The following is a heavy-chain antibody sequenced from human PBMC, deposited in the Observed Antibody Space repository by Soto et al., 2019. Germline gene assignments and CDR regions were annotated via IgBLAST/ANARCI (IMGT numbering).Heavy chain of an antibody. Sequence: GASVKVSCKASGYTFTSYGISWVRQAPGQGLEWMGWISAYNGNTNYAQKLQGRVTMTTDTSTSTAYMELRSLRSDDTAVYYCARAIYDYIWGSFDPRLSGAFDIWGQGTMVTVSS. J-gene: IGHJ3*02. D-gene: IGHD3-16*01. CDR1: GYTFTSYG. V-gene: IGHV1-18*01. CDR3: ARAIYDYIWGSFDPRLSGAFDI. CDR2: ISAYNGNT.